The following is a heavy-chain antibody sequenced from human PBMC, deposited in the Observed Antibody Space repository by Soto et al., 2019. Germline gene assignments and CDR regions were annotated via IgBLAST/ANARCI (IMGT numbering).Heavy chain of an antibody. V-gene: IGHV3-49*03. J-gene: IGHJ3*02. Sequence: GGSQRLACTASGFSFGGYAMNLFRQAPGKGLEWVGFIRSKAYGGTTEYAASVKGRFTISRDDSKSIAYLQMNSLKTEDTAVYYCTRDHYYDSSGSDAFDIWGQGTMVTVSS. CDR1: GFSFGGYA. CDR2: IRSKAYGGTT. CDR3: TRDHYYDSSGSDAFDI. D-gene: IGHD3-22*01.